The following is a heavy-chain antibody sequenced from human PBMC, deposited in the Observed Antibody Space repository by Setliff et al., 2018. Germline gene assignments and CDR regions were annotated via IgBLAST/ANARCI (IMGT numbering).Heavy chain of an antibody. CDR2: INYSGST. CDR1: GDSLSSGTQY. D-gene: IGHD5-12*01. Sequence: SETLSLTCSVLGDSLSSGTQYWAWIRQPPGKGLEWIGNINYSGSTYYNPSLKSRVTTSVDASKNQVSLKVTSVTAEDTAVYYCAKVDIDYIMTRDNTWQYFFYMDVWGRGTTVTVSS. J-gene: IGHJ6*03. V-gene: IGHV4-39*01. CDR3: AKVDIDYIMTRDNTWQYFFYMDV.